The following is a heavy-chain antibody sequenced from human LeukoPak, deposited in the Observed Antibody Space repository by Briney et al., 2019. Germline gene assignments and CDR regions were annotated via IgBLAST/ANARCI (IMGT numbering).Heavy chain of an antibody. CDR1: GYDFTAHW. CDR2: INAANSDT. Sequence: GESLKISCKGSGYDFTAHWIAWVRQNPGKGLEWMGNINAANSDTTYSPSFQGQVTLSVDKSISTAYLQLSSLKASDTAMYYCARHYSYNWFGYWGQGSPVTVSS. CDR3: ARHYSYNWFGY. J-gene: IGHJ4*02. V-gene: IGHV5-51*01. D-gene: IGHD5-24*01.